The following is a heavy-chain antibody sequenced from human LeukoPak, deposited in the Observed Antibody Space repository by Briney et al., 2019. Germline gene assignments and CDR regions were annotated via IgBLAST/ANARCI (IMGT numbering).Heavy chain of an antibody. CDR2: IYYTGT. D-gene: IGHD3-16*02. V-gene: IGHV4-59*02. CDR1: GGSVSDYY. J-gene: IGHJ4*02. Sequence: SETLSLTCTASGGSVSDYYWSWIRQSPGKGLEWIGYIYYTGTSYNPSLKSRVTISADTSKNQFSLNLSSLTAADTAVYYCARDYRGTYPPGYFDYWGQGTLVTVSS. CDR3: ARDYRGTYPPGYFDY.